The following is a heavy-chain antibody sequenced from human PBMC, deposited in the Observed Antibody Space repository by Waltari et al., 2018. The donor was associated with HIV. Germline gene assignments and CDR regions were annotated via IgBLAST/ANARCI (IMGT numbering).Heavy chain of an antibody. D-gene: IGHD3-10*01. CDR1: GFPVRANY. CDR3: ARDSAGRFGESYFDY. J-gene: IGHJ4*02. V-gene: IGHV3-53*01. CDR2: MYSGGST. Sequence: EVQLVESGVGWIQPGGSLRLPCAAHGFPVRANYTSWVRQAPGKGLEWVSVMYSGGSTYYADSVKGRFTISRDNSKNTLYLQMNSLRAEDTAVYYCARDSAGRFGESYFDYWGQGTLVTVSS.